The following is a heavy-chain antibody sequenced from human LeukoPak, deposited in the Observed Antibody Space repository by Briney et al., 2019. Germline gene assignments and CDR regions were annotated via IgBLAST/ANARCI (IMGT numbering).Heavy chain of an antibody. CDR3: ARYVPVAGNIRSYFDS. Sequence: PSETLSLTCAVYGGSFSGYYWGWIRQPPGKGLEWIGSIYYSGSTYYNLSLKSRVTISVDTSKNQFSLRLSSVTAADTAVYYCARYVPVAGNIRSYFDSWGQGTLVTVSS. J-gene: IGHJ4*02. CDR1: GGSFSGYY. CDR2: IYYSGST. D-gene: IGHD6-19*01. V-gene: IGHV4-34*01.